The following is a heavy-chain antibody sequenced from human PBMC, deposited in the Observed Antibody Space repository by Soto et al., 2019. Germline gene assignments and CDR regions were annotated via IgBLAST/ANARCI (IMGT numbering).Heavy chain of an antibody. D-gene: IGHD5-18*01. CDR2: IQSPTSS. J-gene: IGHJ5*02. CDR3: ARGGIQLLLSGRDRFDP. V-gene: IGHV4-30-4*01. CDR1: GCSISSGNSY. Sequence: SETLSLTCPVSGCSISSGNSYWSWLRQSPGKRLGWIVYIQSPTSSNYNPSLRGRVSMSVDTSNIQFSLKLRFVTDGDTAVYFCARGGIQLLLSGRDRFDPWGQGTLVTVSS.